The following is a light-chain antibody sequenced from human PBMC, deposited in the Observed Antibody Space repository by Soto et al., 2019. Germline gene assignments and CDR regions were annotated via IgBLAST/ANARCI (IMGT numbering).Light chain of an antibody. V-gene: IGKV3-20*01. CDR2: GAS. Sequence: IVLTQSPGTLSLSPGERATLSCRASQTLTSTYLAWYQQKPGQAPRLLIYGASTRATGIPDRFSGSGSGTDFTLTISKLEPEDFAVYYCQQSGSSPWTFGQGTKVDIK. CDR3: QQSGSSPWT. J-gene: IGKJ1*01. CDR1: QTLTSTY.